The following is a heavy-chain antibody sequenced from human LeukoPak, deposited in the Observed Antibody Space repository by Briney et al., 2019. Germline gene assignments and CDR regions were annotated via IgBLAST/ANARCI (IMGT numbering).Heavy chain of an antibody. Sequence: SETLSLTCAVYGRSFSGYYWSWIRQPPGKGLEWIGEIHHSGSTNYNPSLKSRVTISVDTSKNQFSLKLSSVTAADTAVYYCARLGASGGHYGDFDYWGQGTLVTVSS. J-gene: IGHJ4*02. CDR1: GRSFSGYY. D-gene: IGHD4-17*01. CDR2: IHHSGST. V-gene: IGHV4-34*01. CDR3: ARLGASGGHYGDFDY.